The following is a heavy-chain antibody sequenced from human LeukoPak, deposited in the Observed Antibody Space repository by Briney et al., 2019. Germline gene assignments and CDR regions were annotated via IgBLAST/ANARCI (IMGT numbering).Heavy chain of an antibody. D-gene: IGHD3-10*01. J-gene: IGHJ6*03. CDR2: IIPIFGTA. V-gene: IGHV1-69*05. CDR1: GGTFSSYA. CDR3: ARESVGWFGELLYTRGNYYMNV. Sequence: SVKVSCKASGGTFSSYAISWVRQAPGQGLEWMGGIIPIFGTANYAQKFQGRVTITTDESTSTAYMELSSLRSEDTAVYYCARESVGWFGELLYTRGNYYMNVWGKGTTVTVSS.